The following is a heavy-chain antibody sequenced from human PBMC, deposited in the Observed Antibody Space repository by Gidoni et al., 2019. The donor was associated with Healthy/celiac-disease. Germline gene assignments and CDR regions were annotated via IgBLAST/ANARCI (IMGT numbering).Heavy chain of an antibody. V-gene: IGHV4-59*01. CDR1: GGSISSYY. Sequence: QVQLQESGPGLVKPSETLSLTCTVSGGSISSYYWSWIRQPPGKGLEWIGYIYYSGSTNYNPSLKSRVTISVDTSKNQFSLKLSSVTAADTAMYYCARGYTWVDYWGQGTLVTVSS. J-gene: IGHJ4*02. D-gene: IGHD2-2*02. CDR3: ARGYTWVDY. CDR2: IYYSGST.